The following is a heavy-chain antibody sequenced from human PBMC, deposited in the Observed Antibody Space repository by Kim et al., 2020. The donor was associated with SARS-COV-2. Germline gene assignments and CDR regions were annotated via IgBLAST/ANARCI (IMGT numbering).Heavy chain of an antibody. CDR2: IYYSGST. V-gene: IGHV4-31*03. J-gene: IGHJ3*02. D-gene: IGHD6-13*01. Sequence: SETLSLTCTVSGGSISSGGYYWSWIRQHPGKGLEWIGYIYYSGSTYYNPSLKSRVTISVDTSKNQFSLKLSSVTAADTAVYYCARETGVGIAAAGFGWTRKKTSNDAFDIWGQGTMVTVSS. CDR1: GGSISSGGYY. CDR3: ARETGVGIAAAGFGWTRKKTSNDAFDI.